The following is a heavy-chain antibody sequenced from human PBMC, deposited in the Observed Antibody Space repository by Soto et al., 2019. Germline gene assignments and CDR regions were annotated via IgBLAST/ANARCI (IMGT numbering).Heavy chain of an antibody. V-gene: IGHV3-74*01. CDR2: INSDGSST. CDR1: GFTFSSYW. J-gene: IGHJ4*02. CDR3: ARDPAYSSSWYYGDLNLSFDY. Sequence: GSLRLSCAASGFTFSSYWMHWVRQAPGKGLVWVSRINSDGSSTSYADSVKGRFTISRDNAKNTLYLQMNSLRAEDTAVYYCARDPAYSSSWYYGDLNLSFDYWGQGTRVTVSS. D-gene: IGHD6-13*01.